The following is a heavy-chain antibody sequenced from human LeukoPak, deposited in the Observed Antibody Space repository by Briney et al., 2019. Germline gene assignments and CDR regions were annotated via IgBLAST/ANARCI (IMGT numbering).Heavy chain of an antibody. CDR2: INHSGST. CDR3: ARGGKITMVRGVIRKRGYYFDY. D-gene: IGHD3-10*01. Sequence: SETLSLTCAVYGGSFSGYYWSWIRQPPGKGLEWIGEINHSGSTNYNPSLKSRVTISVDTSKNQFSLKLSSVTAADTAVYYCARGGKITMVRGVIRKRGYYFDYWGQGTLVTVSS. CDR1: GGSFSGYY. J-gene: IGHJ4*02. V-gene: IGHV4-34*01.